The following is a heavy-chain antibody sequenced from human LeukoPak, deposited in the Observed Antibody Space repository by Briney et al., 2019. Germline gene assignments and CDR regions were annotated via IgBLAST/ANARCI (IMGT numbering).Heavy chain of an antibody. CDR1: GFPSSGSS. Sequence: GGSLPLSSPASGFPSSGSSMNWVRQAPGKGLEWVSSISSSSSYIYYAASVKGRFTISRDNAKNSLYLQMNSLRAEDTAVYYCARSTDSYCDYWGQGTLVTVSS. CDR2: ISSSSSYI. D-gene: IGHD5-18*01. J-gene: IGHJ4*02. CDR3: ARSTDSYCDY. V-gene: IGHV3-21*01.